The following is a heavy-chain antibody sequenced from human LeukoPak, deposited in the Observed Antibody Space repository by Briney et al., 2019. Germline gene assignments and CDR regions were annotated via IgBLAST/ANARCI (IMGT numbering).Heavy chain of an antibody. CDR1: GFTFRDYY. D-gene: IGHD3-22*01. Sequence: GGSLRLSCAASGFTFRDYYMSWIRQAPGKGLEWVSYISSSGSTIYYADSVKGRFTISRDNAKNSLYLQMNSLRAEDTAVYYCARDFRSGYYKGGDNYWGQGTLVTVSS. CDR2: ISSSGSTI. J-gene: IGHJ4*02. V-gene: IGHV3-11*04. CDR3: ARDFRSGYYKGGDNY.